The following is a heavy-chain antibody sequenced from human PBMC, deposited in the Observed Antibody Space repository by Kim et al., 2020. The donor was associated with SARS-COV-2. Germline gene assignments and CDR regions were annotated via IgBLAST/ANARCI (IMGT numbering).Heavy chain of an antibody. J-gene: IGHJ4*02. V-gene: IGHV4-31*02. Sequence: YNPSHKSRVTITVDTSKTQFSMKLSSVTAADTAVYYCARALDYSSSWFDYWGQGTLVTISS. CDR3: ARALDYSSSWFDY. D-gene: IGHD6-13*01.